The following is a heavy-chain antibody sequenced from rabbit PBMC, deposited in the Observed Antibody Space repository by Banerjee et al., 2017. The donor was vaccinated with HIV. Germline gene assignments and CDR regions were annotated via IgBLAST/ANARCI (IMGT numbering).Heavy chain of an antibody. D-gene: IGHD1-1*01. CDR3: ARDFVDTTYIFDL. V-gene: IGHV1S40*01. CDR1: GFTLSSSYW. Sequence: QSLEESGGDLVKPGASLTLTCTASGFTLSSSYWMCWVRQAPGKGLEWIACIYAGSSGSTYYASWAKGRFAISKTSSTTVTLQMTSLTAADTATYFCARDFVDTTYIFDLWGQGTLVTVS. CDR2: IYAGSSGST. J-gene: IGHJ4*01.